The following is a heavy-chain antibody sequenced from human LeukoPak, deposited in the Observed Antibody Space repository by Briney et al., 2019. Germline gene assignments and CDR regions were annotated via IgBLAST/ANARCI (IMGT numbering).Heavy chain of an antibody. CDR2: IYSGGRT. Sequence: GGSLRLSCAVSGFIVSSNYMTWVRQAPGKGLEWVSVIYSGGRTYYADSVKGRFTTSRDNSKNTLYLQMNSLRAEDTAVYYCAKGGGYSNGLFDSWGQGTLVTVSS. J-gene: IGHJ4*02. CDR1: GFIVSSNY. V-gene: IGHV3-66*01. D-gene: IGHD6-19*01. CDR3: AKGGGYSNGLFDS.